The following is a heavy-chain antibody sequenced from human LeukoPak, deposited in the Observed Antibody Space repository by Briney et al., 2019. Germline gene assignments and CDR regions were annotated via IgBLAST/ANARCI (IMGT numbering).Heavy chain of an antibody. V-gene: IGHV1-18*01. CDR2: ISAYNGNT. D-gene: IGHD6-13*01. J-gene: IGHJ4*02. CDR3: ARDRTAAAFDY. Sequence: ASAKDSCKASGYTFTSYDFSWVRQAPRQGLQWMGWISAYNGNTKYAQKIQGRVTMTTDTSTSTAYMELRSLRSDDTALYYCARDRTAAAFDYWGQGTLVTVSS. CDR1: GYTFTSYD.